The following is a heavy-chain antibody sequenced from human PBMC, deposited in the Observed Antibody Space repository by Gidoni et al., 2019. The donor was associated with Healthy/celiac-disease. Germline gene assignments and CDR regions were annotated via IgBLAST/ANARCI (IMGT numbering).Heavy chain of an antibody. CDR2: ISGSGGST. CDR3: AKYATQKRRDGYKGEYYFDY. Sequence: EVQLLESGGGWVQPGGSLRLSCAASGFTFSSYAMSWVRQAPGKGLEGVSAISGSGGSTYYADSVKGRFTISRDNSKNTLYLQMNSLRAEDTAVYYCAKYATQKRRDGYKGEYYFDYWGQGTLVTVSS. J-gene: IGHJ4*02. V-gene: IGHV3-23*01. CDR1: GFTFSSYA. D-gene: IGHD3-16*01.